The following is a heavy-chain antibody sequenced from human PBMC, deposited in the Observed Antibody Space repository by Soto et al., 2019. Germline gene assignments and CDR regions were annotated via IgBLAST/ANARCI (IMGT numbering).Heavy chain of an antibody. V-gene: IGHV3-30*04. Sequence: PGGSLRLSCAAFGLTFSSYAMSWIRQAPGKGLEWVADIEFTGNNIYYADSVKGRFTISRDNSKNTLYLQMNSLRAEDTAVYYCARDGLLGYFDYWGQGTLVTVSS. CDR2: IEFTGNNI. D-gene: IGHD2-15*01. CDR1: GLTFSSYA. CDR3: ARDGLLGYFDY. J-gene: IGHJ4*02.